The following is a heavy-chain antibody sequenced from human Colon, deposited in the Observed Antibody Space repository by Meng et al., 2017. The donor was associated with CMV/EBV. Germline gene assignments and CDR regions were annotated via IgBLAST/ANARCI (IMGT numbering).Heavy chain of an antibody. CDR1: GFTFSSYA. V-gene: IGHV3-23*01. CDR3: AKAHYADPS. Sequence: GESLKISCAASGFTFSSYAMTWVRQAPGKGLEWVSAISAGGFSTFYADSVKGRYTISRDNSKNMVFLYINSLRAEDTAVYYCAKAHYADPSWGQGTLVTVSS. J-gene: IGHJ5*02. CDR2: ISAGGFST. D-gene: IGHD4-17*01.